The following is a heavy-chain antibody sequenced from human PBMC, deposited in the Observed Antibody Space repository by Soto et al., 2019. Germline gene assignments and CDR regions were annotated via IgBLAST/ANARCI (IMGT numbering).Heavy chain of an antibody. CDR2: INWRGSAT. V-gene: IGHV3-20*04. CDR1: GFTFDDFA. J-gene: IGHJ6*04. D-gene: IGHD5-18*01. Sequence: EVQLVESGGGVIRPGGSLRLSCAASGFTFDDFAMSWVRQAPGKGLEWVSGINWRGSATGYADFVRGRFTISRDNAKNSRYLQLNSLRLEDTALYYCVRDRGPDTAMDYYSYYAIDVLGKGTTITVSS. CDR3: VRDRGPDTAMDYYSYYAIDV.